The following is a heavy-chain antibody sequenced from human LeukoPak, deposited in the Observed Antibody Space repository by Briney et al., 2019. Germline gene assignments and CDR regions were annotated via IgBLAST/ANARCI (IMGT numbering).Heavy chain of an antibody. J-gene: IGHJ4*02. CDR1: GFTFSSYA. CDR3: ARPKGRWELLLDY. D-gene: IGHD1-26*01. CDR2: IYSGGST. Sequence: SGGSLRLSCAASGFTFSSYAMSWVRQAPGKGLEWVSVIYSGGSTYYADSVKGRFTISRDNSKNTLYLQMNSLRAEDTAVYYCARPKGRWELLLDYWGQGTLVTVSS. V-gene: IGHV3-66*04.